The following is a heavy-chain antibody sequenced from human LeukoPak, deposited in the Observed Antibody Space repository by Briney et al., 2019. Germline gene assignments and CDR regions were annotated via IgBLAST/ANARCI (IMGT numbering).Heavy chain of an antibody. CDR3: ARVPLYYDILTGYYPAYYFDY. CDR1: GFTFSDYY. CDR2: ISSSGSTI. D-gene: IGHD3-9*01. V-gene: IGHV3-11*01. Sequence: GGSLRPSCAASGFTFSDYYMSWIRQAPGKGLEWVSYISSSGSTIYYADSVKGRFTISRDNAKNSLYLQMNSLRAEDTAVYYCARVPLYYDILTGYYPAYYFDYWGQGTLVTVSS. J-gene: IGHJ4*02.